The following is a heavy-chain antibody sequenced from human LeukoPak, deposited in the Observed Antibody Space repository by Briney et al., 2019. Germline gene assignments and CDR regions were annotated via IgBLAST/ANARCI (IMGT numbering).Heavy chain of an antibody. CDR3: ARVEDTAMVPYY. J-gene: IGHJ4*02. V-gene: IGHV1-24*01. D-gene: IGHD5-18*01. CDR2: FDPEDGET. Sequence: AAVKVSCKVSGYTLTELSMHWVRQAPGKGLEWMGGFDPEDGETIYAQKFQGRVTMTRDTSTSTVYMELSSLRSEDTAVYYCARVEDTAMVPYYWGQGTLVTVSS. CDR1: GYTLTELS.